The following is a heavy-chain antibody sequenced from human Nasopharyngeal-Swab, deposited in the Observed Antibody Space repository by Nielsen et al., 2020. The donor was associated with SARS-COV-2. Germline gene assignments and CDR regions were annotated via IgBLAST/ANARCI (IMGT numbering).Heavy chain of an antibody. CDR1: GFTFSSYW. Sequence: GESLKISCAASGFTFSSYWMGWVRQAPGKGLEWVANIKQDGSEKYYVDSVKGRFTISRDNAKNSLYLQMNSLRAEDTAVYYCARDGGRGPYIVVVPAVDAFDIWGQGTMVTVSS. J-gene: IGHJ3*02. D-gene: IGHD2-2*01. V-gene: IGHV3-7*01. CDR3: ARDGGRGPYIVVVPAVDAFDI. CDR2: IKQDGSEK.